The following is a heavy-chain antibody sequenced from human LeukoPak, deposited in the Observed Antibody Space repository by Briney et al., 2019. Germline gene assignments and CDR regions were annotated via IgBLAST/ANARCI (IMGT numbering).Heavy chain of an antibody. CDR3: ARAPAGTLLYYYYYMDV. CDR2: INHSGST. V-gene: IGHV4-34*01. J-gene: IGHJ6*03. CDR1: GGSISGYY. D-gene: IGHD6-19*01. Sequence: SETLSLTCAVYGGSISGYYWSWIRQPPGKALEWIGEINHSGSTNYNPSLKSRVTISVDTSKNQFSLKLSSVTAADTAVYYCARAPAGTLLYYYYYMDVWGKGTTVTVSS.